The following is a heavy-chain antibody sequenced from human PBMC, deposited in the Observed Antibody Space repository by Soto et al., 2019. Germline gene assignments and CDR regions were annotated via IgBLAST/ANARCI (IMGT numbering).Heavy chain of an antibody. V-gene: IGHV1-8*01. CDR3: ATSYSSSWYLIN. CDR2: MNPNIGNT. Sequence: ASVNVSCKAPGYTFTSYDINWVRQATGQGLEWMGWMNPNIGNTGYAQKFQGRVTMTTNTSTSTAYMELSSLRSDDTAVYFCATSYSSSWYLINWGQGTLVTVSS. D-gene: IGHD6-13*01. CDR1: GYTFTSYD. J-gene: IGHJ4*02.